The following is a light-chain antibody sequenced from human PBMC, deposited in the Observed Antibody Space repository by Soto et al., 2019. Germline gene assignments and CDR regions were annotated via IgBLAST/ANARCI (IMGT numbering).Light chain of an antibody. Sequence: EIVLTQSPGTLSLSPGERATLSCRASQTVDSVYLAWYQQKPGHPPRLLIYGASTRAAGIPKRFSGSGSGTYFTLTISRVSPEDFALYYCQHYDTSPPRYTFGQGTNLEIK. CDR1: QTVDSVY. CDR3: QHYDTSPPRYT. CDR2: GAS. J-gene: IGKJ2*01. V-gene: IGKV3-20*01.